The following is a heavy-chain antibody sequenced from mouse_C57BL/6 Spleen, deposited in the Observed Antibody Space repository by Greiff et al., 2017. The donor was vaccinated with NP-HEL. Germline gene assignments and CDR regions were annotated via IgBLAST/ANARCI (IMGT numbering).Heavy chain of an antibody. V-gene: IGHV1-50*01. CDR1: GYTFTSYW. D-gene: IGHD1-1*01. J-gene: IGHJ2*01. CDR2: IDPSDSYT. Sequence: VQLQQPGAELVKPGASVKLSCKASGYTFTSYWMQWVKQRPGQGLEWIGEIDPSDSYTNYNQKFKGKATLTVDTSSRTAYMQLSSLTSEDSAVYYCARTYFTTVVASDYWGQGTTLTVSS. CDR3: ARTYFTTVVASDY.